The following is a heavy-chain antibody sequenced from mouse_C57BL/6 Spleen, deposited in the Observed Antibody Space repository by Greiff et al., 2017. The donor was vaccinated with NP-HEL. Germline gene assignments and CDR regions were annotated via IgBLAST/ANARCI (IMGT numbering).Heavy chain of an antibody. CDR1: GFSLTSYG. CDR2: IWSDGST. Sequence: QVQLKQSGPGLVAPSQSLSITCTVSGFSLTSYGVHWVRQPPGKGLEWLVVIWSDGSTTYNSALKSRLSISKDNSKSQVFLKMNSLQTDDTAMYYCARHGGWDVLFDYWGQGTTLTVSS. J-gene: IGHJ2*01. V-gene: IGHV2-6-1*01. D-gene: IGHD4-1*01. CDR3: ARHGGWDVLFDY.